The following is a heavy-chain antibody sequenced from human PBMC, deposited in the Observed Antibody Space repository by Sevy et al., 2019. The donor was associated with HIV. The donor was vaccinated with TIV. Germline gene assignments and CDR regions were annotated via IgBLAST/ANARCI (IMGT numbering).Heavy chain of an antibody. CDR3: ATHAGIAAAGRVFDY. D-gene: IGHD6-13*01. CDR1: GFTFSDHY. CDR2: TRNKADGYTT. J-gene: IGHJ4*02. Sequence: GESLKISCVASGFTFSDHYMEWVRQAPGKGLGWVGRTRNKADGYTTEYAASVKGRFTISRDESKNSLYVQMNSLKTEDTAVYYCATHAGIAAAGRVFDYWGQRTLVTVSS. V-gene: IGHV3-72*01.